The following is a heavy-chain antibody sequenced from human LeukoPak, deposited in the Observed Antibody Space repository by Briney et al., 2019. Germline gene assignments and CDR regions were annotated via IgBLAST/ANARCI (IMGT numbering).Heavy chain of an antibody. CDR3: ARDKGYCSSTSCYPGDYYYYYGMDV. CDR1: GYTFTGYY. D-gene: IGHD2-2*01. CDR2: INPNSGGT. V-gene: IGHV1-2*02. Sequence: ASVKVSCKASGYTFTGYYMHWVRQAPGQGLEWMGWINPNSGGTNYAQKFQGRVTMTRDTSISTAYMELSRLRSDDTAVYYCARDKGYCSSTSCYPGDYYYYYGMDVWGQGTTVTVYS. J-gene: IGHJ6*02.